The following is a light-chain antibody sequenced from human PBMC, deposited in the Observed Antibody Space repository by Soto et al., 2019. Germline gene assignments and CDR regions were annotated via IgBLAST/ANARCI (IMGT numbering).Light chain of an antibody. Sequence: EIVMTQSPATLAVSPGERATLSCRASQSVSMNLAWYQQEPGQAPRLLIHGASTRATGIPGRFSGSGSGTEFTLTISSLQSEDFAVYYCQQYNSWPPHTFGQGTKVEI. CDR3: QQYNSWPPHT. CDR2: GAS. J-gene: IGKJ2*01. V-gene: IGKV3-15*01. CDR1: QSVSMN.